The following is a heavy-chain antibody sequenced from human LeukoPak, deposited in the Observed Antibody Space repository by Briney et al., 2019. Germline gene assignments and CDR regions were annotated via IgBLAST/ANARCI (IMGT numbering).Heavy chain of an antibody. D-gene: IGHD6-13*01. CDR2: TKQDGSEK. Sequence: GGSLRLTCAASGFTFSSYWMSWVRQAPGKGLEWVANTKQDGSEKYYVDSVKGRFTISRDNAKNTLYLQMNSLRAEDTAVYYCARGLGGYTSSQAYWGQGTLVTVSS. V-gene: IGHV3-7*01. J-gene: IGHJ4*02. CDR1: GFTFSSYW. CDR3: ARGLGGYTSSQAY.